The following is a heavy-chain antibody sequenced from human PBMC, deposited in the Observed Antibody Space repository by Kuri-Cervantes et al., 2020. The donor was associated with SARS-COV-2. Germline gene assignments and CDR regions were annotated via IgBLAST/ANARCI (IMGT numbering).Heavy chain of an antibody. CDR3: ARGVTIFGEDV. CDR1: GGSISSYY. D-gene: IGHD3-3*01. V-gene: IGHV4-59*01. Sequence: ESLKISCTVSGGSISSYYWSWIRQPPGKGPEWIGYIYYSGSTNYNPSLKSRVAISVDTSKNQFSLKLSSVTAADTAVYYCARGVTIFGEDVWGQGTTVTVSS. J-gene: IGHJ6*02. CDR2: IYYSGST.